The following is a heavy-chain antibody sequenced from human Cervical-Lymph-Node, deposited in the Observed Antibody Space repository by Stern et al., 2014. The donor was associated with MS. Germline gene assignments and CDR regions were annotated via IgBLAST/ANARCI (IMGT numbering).Heavy chain of an antibody. D-gene: IGHD1-26*01. J-gene: IGHJ3*02. V-gene: IGHV3-30*01. CDR3: ARVGYSTHAFDI. CDR2: ISYDGSNK. Sequence: VQLVESGGGVVQPGRSLRLSCAASGFTFSSYAMHWVRQAPGKGLEWVAVISYDGSNKYYADSVKGRFTISRDNSKNTLYLQMNSLRAEDTAVYYCARVGYSTHAFDIWGQGTMVTVSS. CDR1: GFTFSSYA.